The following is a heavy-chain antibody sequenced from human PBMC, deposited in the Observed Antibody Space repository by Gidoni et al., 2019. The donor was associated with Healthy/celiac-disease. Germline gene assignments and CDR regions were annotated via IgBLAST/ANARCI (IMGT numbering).Heavy chain of an antibody. J-gene: IGHJ4*02. V-gene: IGHV1-69*06. CDR3: ARGGADYDYVWGR. Sequence: VQLVQSGAAVTKPVSSVKVSCQASGCTFRSYAICWVRQAPGQGLEWMGGIIPIFGTANYAQKCQGRVTITADKSTETAYMELGSLRSEDTAVYYCARGGADYDYVWGRWGQGTLVTVSS. CDR1: GCTFRSYA. CDR2: IIPIFGTA. D-gene: IGHD3-16*01.